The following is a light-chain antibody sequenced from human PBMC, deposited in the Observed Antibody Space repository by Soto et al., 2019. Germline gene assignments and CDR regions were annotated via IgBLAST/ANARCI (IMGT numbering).Light chain of an antibody. CDR2: DAS. J-gene: IGKJ1*01. CDR1: QNINNW. V-gene: IGKV1-5*01. CDR3: QHMRT. Sequence: DIQMTQSPSTQSASIGDRVTITCRASQNINNWIAWYQQKPGKAPKFLIYDASTLESGVPSRFSGSGFGTEFSLTISSLQPDDFGSYYCQHMRTFGQGTKVEMK.